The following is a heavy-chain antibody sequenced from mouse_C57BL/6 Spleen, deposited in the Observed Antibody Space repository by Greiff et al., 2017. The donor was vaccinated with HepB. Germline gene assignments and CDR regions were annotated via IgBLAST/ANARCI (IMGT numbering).Heavy chain of an antibody. CDR2: INPSSGYT. CDR1: GYTFTSYW. CDR3: ARKKFITTVVATDYAMDY. D-gene: IGHD1-1*01. Sequence: VKLMESGAELAKPGASVKLSCKASGYTFTSYWMHWVKQRPGQGLEWIGYINPSSGYTKYNQKFKDKATLTADKSSSTAYMQLSSLTYEDSAVYYCARKKFITTVVATDYAMDYWGQGTSVTVSS. V-gene: IGHV1-7*01. J-gene: IGHJ4*01.